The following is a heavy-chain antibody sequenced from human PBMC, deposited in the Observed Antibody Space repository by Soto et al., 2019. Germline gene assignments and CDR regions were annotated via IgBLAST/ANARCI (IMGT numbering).Heavy chain of an antibody. CDR2: IYYSGST. J-gene: IGHJ6*03. CDR3: ARSNYDFWSGYDYYYYYMDV. Sequence: PSESLSLTCTVSGGSICSYYWSWIRQPPGKGLEWIGYIYYSGSTNYNPSLKSRVTISVDTSKNQFSLKLSSVTAADTAVYYCARSNYDFWSGYDYYYYYMDVWGKGTTVTVSS. D-gene: IGHD3-3*01. V-gene: IGHV4-59*08. CDR1: GGSICSYY.